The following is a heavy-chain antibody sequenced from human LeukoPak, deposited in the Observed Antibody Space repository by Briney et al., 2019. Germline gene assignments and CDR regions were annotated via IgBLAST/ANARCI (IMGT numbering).Heavy chain of an antibody. D-gene: IGHD5-12*01. CDR1: GYSFTSSW. Sequence: GESLKISCMGSGYSFTSSWIGWVRQMPGKGLDWMGITYPGDSDTRNRPSFQGQVTISADQSISTAYLQGSSLKASDTAMSYRASTLNSGYGPFDYWGEGALVTVSS. J-gene: IGHJ4*02. V-gene: IGHV5-51*01. CDR2: TYPGDSDT. CDR3: ASTLNSGYGPFDY.